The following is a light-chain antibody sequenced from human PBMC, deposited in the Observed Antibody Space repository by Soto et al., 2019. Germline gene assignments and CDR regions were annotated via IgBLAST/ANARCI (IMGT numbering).Light chain of an antibody. CDR3: QQSYSTPWT. CDR1: QSISTY. Sequence: DMQMTQSPPPLSASVGDRVTINCRASQSISTYLNWYQQKAGKTKLLVYSASSLQSGVPSRFSGSGAGTDFTLTISSLLPEDFATYYCQQSYSTPWTFGQGTKVEIK. V-gene: IGKV1-39*01. J-gene: IGKJ1*01. CDR2: SAS.